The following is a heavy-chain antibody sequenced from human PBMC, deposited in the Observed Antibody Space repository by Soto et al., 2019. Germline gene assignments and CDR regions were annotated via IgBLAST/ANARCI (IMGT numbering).Heavy chain of an antibody. D-gene: IGHD3-22*01. Sequence: GGPLRLSCVASGLDFDDYAVHWVRQRPGKGLEWVSLISADGTDSYYVDSVKGRFTISRDNSKNSLFLQMNRLRPEDSGIYFCAKSKYYYDSSPCDSWGQGTLVTVSS. V-gene: IGHV3-43D*03. J-gene: IGHJ5*02. CDR1: GLDFDDYA. CDR2: ISADGTDS. CDR3: AKSKYYYDSSPCDS.